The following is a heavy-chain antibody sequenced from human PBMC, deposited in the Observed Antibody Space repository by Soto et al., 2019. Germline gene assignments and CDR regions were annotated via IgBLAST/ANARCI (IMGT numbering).Heavy chain of an antibody. CDR1: GYSFARNW. CDR3: ATPGGRDFNAFDV. V-gene: IGHV5-51*01. D-gene: IGHD2-21*02. Sequence: XESLKISCKGSGYSFARNWIGWVRQMPGKGLEWMGIIYPGDSNIKYSPSFQGQVSISADNSISIAYLQWSSLKASDTAIYYCATPGGRDFNAFDVWGQGTMVTVSS. CDR2: IYPGDSNI. J-gene: IGHJ3*01.